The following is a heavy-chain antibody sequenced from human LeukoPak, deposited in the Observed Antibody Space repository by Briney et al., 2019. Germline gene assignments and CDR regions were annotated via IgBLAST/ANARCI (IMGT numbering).Heavy chain of an antibody. CDR2: IYSGGST. D-gene: IGHD1-26*01. CDR1: GFTFSSYA. CDR3: ARGGSYYTPSDY. Sequence: GGSLRLSCAASGFTFSSYAMHWVRQAPGKGLEWVSVIYSGGSTYYADSVKGRFTISRDNSKNTLYLQMNSLRAEDTAVYYCARGGSYYTPSDYWGQGTLVTVSS. V-gene: IGHV3-53*01. J-gene: IGHJ4*02.